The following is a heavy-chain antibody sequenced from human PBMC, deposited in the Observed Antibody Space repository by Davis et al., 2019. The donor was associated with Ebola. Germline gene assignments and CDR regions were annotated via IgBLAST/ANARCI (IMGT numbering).Heavy chain of an antibody. D-gene: IGHD2-2*01. Sequence: GGSLRLSCAASGFTFDDYTMHWVRQAPGKGLEWVSLISWDGGSTYYADSVKGRFTISRDNSKNSLYLQMNSLRTEDTTLYYCARHCSSTSCYPYYYYYGMDVWGQGTTVTVSS. V-gene: IGHV3-43*01. CDR2: ISWDGGST. CDR1: GFTFDDYT. J-gene: IGHJ6*02. CDR3: ARHCSSTSCYPYYYYYGMDV.